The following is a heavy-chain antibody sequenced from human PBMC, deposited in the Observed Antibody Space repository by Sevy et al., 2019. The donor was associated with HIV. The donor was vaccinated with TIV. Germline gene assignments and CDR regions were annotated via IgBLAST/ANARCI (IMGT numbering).Heavy chain of an antibody. J-gene: IGHJ4*02. V-gene: IGHV3-48*02. CDR1: GFTFSDYN. D-gene: IGHD2-21*02. Sequence: GGSLRLSCAASGFTFSDYNMAWVRQAPGKGLEWVSYITSRSSNIHYADSVKGRFTISRDNAKNSLYLQMSSLRDEDTAVYYCAREMVGTTTFDNWGQGTLVTVSS. CDR2: ITSRSSNI. CDR3: AREMVGTTTFDN.